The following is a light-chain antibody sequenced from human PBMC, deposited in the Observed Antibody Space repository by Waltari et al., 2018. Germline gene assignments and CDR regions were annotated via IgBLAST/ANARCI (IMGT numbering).Light chain of an antibody. CDR1: ESISTY. V-gene: IGKV1-39*01. CDR2: AAS. J-gene: IGKJ1*01. CDR3: QQSYGTPRT. Sequence: DIQMTQSPSSLSAFVGDRVIITCRASESISTYLNWYQQQPGKAPKLLIYAASSLQSGVPSRFSGSGSGTDFTLTISSLQPEDFATYYCQQSYGTPRTFGQANEVDIK.